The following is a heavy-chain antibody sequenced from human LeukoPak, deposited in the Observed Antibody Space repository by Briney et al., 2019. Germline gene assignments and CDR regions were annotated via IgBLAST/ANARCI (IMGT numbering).Heavy chain of an antibody. CDR3: ARWSYDLLTGFDY. D-gene: IGHD3-9*01. CDR2: INPNSGGT. CDR1: GYTFTVYY. J-gene: IGHJ4*02. Sequence: ASVKVSCKSSGYTFTVYYMHWVRQSPGQGLEWMGWINPNSGGTNYAQKFQGGVTMTRDTSISTAYMELSRLRSDDTAVYYCARWSYDLLTGFDYWGQGTLVTVSS. V-gene: IGHV1-2*02.